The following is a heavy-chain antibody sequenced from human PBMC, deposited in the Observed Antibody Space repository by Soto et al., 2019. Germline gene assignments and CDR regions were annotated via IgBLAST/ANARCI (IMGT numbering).Heavy chain of an antibody. CDR1: GFTFSNAG. CDR3: TTEPAYGDNPAYYYYYLDF. D-gene: IGHD4-17*01. Sequence: EVQLVESGGGLVKPGGSLRLSCAASGFTFSNAGMSWVRQAPGKGLEWVGRIKSKTDGGTTDYAAPVKGRFTISRDDSKNTLYLQMNSLKTEDTAVSYWTTEPAYGDNPAYYYYYLDFWGKGTTVTVS. J-gene: IGHJ6*03. V-gene: IGHV3-15*01. CDR2: IKSKTDGGTT.